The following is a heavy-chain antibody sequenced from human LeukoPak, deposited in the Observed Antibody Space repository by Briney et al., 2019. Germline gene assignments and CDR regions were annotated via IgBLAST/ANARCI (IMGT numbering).Heavy chain of an antibody. CDR1: GYSFTSYW. V-gene: IGHV5-51*01. CDR2: IYPGDSDT. Sequence: GESLQISCKGAGYSFTSYWIGWVRQMPGKGLEWMGIIYPGDSDTRYSPSFRGQVTISADNSITTAYLQWSSLKASDTAMYYCARHYDFLTGYYQIDYWGRGTLVTVSS. D-gene: IGHD3-9*01. CDR3: ARHYDFLTGYYQIDY. J-gene: IGHJ4*02.